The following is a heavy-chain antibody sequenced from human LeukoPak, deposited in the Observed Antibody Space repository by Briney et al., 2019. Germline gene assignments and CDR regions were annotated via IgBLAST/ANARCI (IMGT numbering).Heavy chain of an antibody. J-gene: IGHJ4*02. CDR1: GGSISSGSYY. V-gene: IGHV4-61*02. CDR3: ARDFDY. Sequence: SETLSLTCTVSGGSISSGSYYWSWIRQPAGKGLEWIGRIYTSGSTNYNPSLKSRVTISVDTSKNQFSLELSSVTAADTAVYYCARDFDYWGQGTLVTVSS. CDR2: IYTSGST.